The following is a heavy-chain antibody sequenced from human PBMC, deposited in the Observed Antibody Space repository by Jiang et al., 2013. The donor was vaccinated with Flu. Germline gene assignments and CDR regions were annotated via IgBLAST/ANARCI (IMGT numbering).Heavy chain of an antibody. CDR3: ARDQHRAYDSSGYYYGYFDY. D-gene: IGHD3-22*01. J-gene: IGHJ4*02. CDR2: INAGNGNT. V-gene: IGHV1-3*01. CDR1: GYTFTSYA. Sequence: GASVKVSCKASGYTFTSYAMHWVRQAPGQRLEWMGWINAGNGNTKYSQKFQGRVTITRDTSASTAYMELSSLRSEDTAVYYCARDQHRAYDSSGYYYGYFDYWGQGTLVTVSS.